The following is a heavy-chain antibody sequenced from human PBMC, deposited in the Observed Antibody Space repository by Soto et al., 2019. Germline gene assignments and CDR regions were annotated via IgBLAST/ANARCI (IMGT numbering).Heavy chain of an antibody. Sequence: QVQLLESGPGLVKASQTLSLTCSLSGGSISSGGYYWSWVRQRPGKGLEWIGYIYFNENTYYNPSLKTRVTISAGTSKSQFSLRLSSVTAADAAVYYCARQITMVRGIDFWGPGISVSVSS. D-gene: IGHD3-10*01. J-gene: IGHJ4*02. CDR2: IYFNENT. V-gene: IGHV4-31*03. CDR1: GGSISSGGYY. CDR3: ARQITMVRGIDF.